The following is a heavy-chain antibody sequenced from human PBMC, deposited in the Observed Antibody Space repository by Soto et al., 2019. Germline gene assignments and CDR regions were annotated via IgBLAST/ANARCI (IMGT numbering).Heavy chain of an antibody. CDR3: VRNTDATMAQDENWFDP. D-gene: IGHD5-18*01. J-gene: IGHJ5*02. V-gene: IGHV1-8*01. CDR2: MNPTSGKT. CDR1: GYTFTSYD. Sequence: QVQLVQSGAEVKKPGASVKVSCKASGYTFTSYDINWVRQATGQGLEWMGWMNPTSGKTGYAQKYQGRVTMTWNTSISTADLKLGSLRSEDTALYYCVRNTDATMAQDENWFDPWGQGTMVTVSS.